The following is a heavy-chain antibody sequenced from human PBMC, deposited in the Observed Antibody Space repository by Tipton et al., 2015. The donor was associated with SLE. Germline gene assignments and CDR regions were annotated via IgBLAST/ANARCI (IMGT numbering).Heavy chain of an antibody. J-gene: IGHJ2*01. D-gene: IGHD3-22*01. CDR3: ASGIITMKGNWYFDL. CDR2: IYYSGST. Sequence: LRLSCTVSGGSISSYYWSWIRQPPGKGLEWIGYIYYSGSTNYNPSLKSRVTTSVDTSKNQFSLKLSSVTAADTAVYYCASGIITMKGNWYFDLWGRGTLVTVSS. CDR1: GGSISSYY. V-gene: IGHV4-59*01.